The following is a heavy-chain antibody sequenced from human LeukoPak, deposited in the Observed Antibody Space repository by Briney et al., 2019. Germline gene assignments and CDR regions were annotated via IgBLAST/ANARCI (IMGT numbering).Heavy chain of an antibody. D-gene: IGHD3-10*01. V-gene: IGHV4-59*01. J-gene: IGHJ4*02. Sequence: SETLSFTCTVSGGSISTYYWSWIRQPPGKGLEWIGYIYYTGSASYNPSLKSRVTMSVDTSKTQFSLKLSSVTAADTAVYYCARARYGDIDYWGQGTLVTVSS. CDR2: IYYTGSA. CDR1: GGSISTYY. CDR3: ARARYGDIDY.